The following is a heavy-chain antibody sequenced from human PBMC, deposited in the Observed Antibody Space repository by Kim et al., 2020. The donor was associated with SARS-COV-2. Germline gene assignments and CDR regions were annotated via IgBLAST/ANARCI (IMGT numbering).Heavy chain of an antibody. D-gene: IGHD2-2*01. CDR1: GGSISSSSYY. V-gene: IGHV4-39*01. CDR3: ARRSTSLLDP. J-gene: IGHJ5*02. CDR2: IYYSGST. Sequence: SETLSLTCTVSGGSISSSSYYWGWLRQPPGKGLEWIGSIYYSGSTYYNPSLKSRVTISVDTSKNQFSLKLSSVTAADTAVYYCARRSTSLLDPWGQGTLVTVSS.